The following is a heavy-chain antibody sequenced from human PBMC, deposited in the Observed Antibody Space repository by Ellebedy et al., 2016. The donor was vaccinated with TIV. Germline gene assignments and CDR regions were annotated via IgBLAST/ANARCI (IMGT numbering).Heavy chain of an antibody. Sequence: AASVKVSCKASGYRFTGYYMHWVRQVPGQGLEWMGWINGNSGDTNYAPKFQGRVTMTRDTSITTAYMELSRLRPDDTAVYFCARGLNGWYYYWGQGTLVTVSS. CDR1: GYRFTGYY. CDR2: INGNSGDT. D-gene: IGHD6-19*01. CDR3: ARGLNGWYYY. V-gene: IGHV1-2*02. J-gene: IGHJ4*02.